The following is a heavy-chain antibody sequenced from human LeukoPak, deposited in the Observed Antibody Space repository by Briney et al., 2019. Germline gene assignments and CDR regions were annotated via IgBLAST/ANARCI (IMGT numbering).Heavy chain of an antibody. CDR2: ISGSGGST. J-gene: IGHJ3*02. D-gene: IGHD3-3*01. CDR3: AKEYYDFWSGPHAFDI. V-gene: IGHV3-23*01. Sequence: GGSLRLSCAASGFTFSSYAMSWVRQAPGNGLEWVSAISGSGGSTYYADSVKGRFTISRDNSKNTLYLQMNSLRAEDTAVYYCAKEYYDFWSGPHAFDIWGQGTMVTVSS. CDR1: GFTFSSYA.